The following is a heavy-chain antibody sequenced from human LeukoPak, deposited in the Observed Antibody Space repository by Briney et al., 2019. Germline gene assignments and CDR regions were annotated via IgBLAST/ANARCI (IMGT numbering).Heavy chain of an antibody. CDR2: IYTSGST. CDR1: GGSISSCY. J-gene: IGHJ3*02. V-gene: IGHV4-4*09. CDR3: ASLWNRLPHDAFDI. D-gene: IGHD1-1*01. Sequence: PSETLSLTCTVSGGSISSCYWSWIRQPPGKGLEWIGYIYTSGSTNYNPSLKSRVTISVDTSKNQFSLKLSSVTAADTAVYYCASLWNRLPHDAFDIWGQGTMVTVSS.